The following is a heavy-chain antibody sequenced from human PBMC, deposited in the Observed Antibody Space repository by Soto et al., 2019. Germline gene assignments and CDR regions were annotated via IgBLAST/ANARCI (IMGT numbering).Heavy chain of an antibody. D-gene: IGHD3-10*01. Sequence: PSETLSLTCTVSGGSISSGDYYWSWIRQPPGKGLEWIGYIYYSGSTYYNPSLKSRVTISVDTSKNQFSLKLSSVTAADTAVYYCARDPDVANYYGNGMDVWGQGTTVTVSS. J-gene: IGHJ6*02. V-gene: IGHV4-30-4*01. CDR2: IYYSGST. CDR3: ARDPDVANYYGNGMDV. CDR1: GGSISSGDYY.